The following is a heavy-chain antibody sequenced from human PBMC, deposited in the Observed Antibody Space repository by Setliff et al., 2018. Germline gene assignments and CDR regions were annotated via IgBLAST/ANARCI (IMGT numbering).Heavy chain of an antibody. CDR3: ARGRDFWSGYLVY. CDR1: GYTFTGYY. Sequence: ASVKVSCKASGYTFTGYYMHWVRQAPGRGLEWMGWINPNSGGTNYAQKFQGWVTMTRDTSISTAYMELSRLRSDDTAVYYCARGRDFWSGYLVYWGQGTLGTVS. CDR2: INPNSGGT. V-gene: IGHV1-2*04. J-gene: IGHJ4*02. D-gene: IGHD3-3*01.